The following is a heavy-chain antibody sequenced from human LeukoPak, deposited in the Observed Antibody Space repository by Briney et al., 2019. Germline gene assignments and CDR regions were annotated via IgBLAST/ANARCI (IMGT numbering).Heavy chain of an antibody. D-gene: IGHD3/OR15-3a*01. V-gene: IGHV3-11*03. Sequence: GGSLRLSCAASGFTFSDSYMSWIRQAPGKGLEWVSYTSTTGYSNYADSVEGRFTVSRDNAKNSLYLEMNSLRAEDTALYYCARTRGLGPGGFFDSWGQGSLVTVSS. CDR1: GFTFSDSY. CDR2: TSTTGYS. CDR3: ARTRGLGPGGFFDS. J-gene: IGHJ4*02.